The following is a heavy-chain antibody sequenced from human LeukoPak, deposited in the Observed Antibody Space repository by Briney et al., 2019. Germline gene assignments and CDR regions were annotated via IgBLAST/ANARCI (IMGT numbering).Heavy chain of an antibody. V-gene: IGHV1-69*05. CDR2: IIPIFGTA. J-gene: IGHJ4*02. CDR3: ARDSLPSSGYGFISY. Sequence: EASVKVSCKASGGTFSSYAISWVRQAPGQGLEWMGRIIPIFGTANYAQKFQGRVTITTDESTSTAYMELSSLRSEDTAVYYCARDSLPSSGYGFISYWGQGTLVTVSP. D-gene: IGHD3-22*01. CDR1: GGTFSSYA.